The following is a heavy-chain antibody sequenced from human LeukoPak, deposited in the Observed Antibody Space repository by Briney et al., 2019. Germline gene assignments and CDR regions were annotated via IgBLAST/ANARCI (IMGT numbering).Heavy chain of an antibody. J-gene: IGHJ6*03. Sequence: GGSLRLSCAASGFTFTNYAMSWVRQAPGKGLEWVSLVTGSGGNTYYADSVKGQFTISRDNSKNTLYLQMNSLRAEDTAIYYCAKVGYGHYYMGVWGKGTTVTVSS. V-gene: IGHV3-23*01. D-gene: IGHD5-18*01. CDR3: AKVGYGHYYMGV. CDR1: GFTFTNYA. CDR2: VTGSGGNT.